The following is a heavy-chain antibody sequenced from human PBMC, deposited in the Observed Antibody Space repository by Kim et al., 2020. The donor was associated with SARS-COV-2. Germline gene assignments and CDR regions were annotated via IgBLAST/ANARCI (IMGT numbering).Heavy chain of an antibody. J-gene: IGHJ4*02. CDR3: TRWRWLQSEFDY. CDR2: ISGSSDNI. CDR1: GFTFSDHY. D-gene: IGHD5-12*01. Sequence: GGSLRLSCAASGFTFSDHYMNWIRQAPGKGLDWVSFISGSSDNIHYADSVKGRFTISRDNAKNSVYLQMNSLRVEDTAIYYCTRWRWLQSEFDYWGQGILVTVS. V-gene: IGHV3-11*03.